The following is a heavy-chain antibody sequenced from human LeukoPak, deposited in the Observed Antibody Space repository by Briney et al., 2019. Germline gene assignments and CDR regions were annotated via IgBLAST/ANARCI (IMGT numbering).Heavy chain of an antibody. CDR3: ASGGALWFGKWTNYWFDP. CDR2: IIPIFGKA. J-gene: IGHJ5*02. D-gene: IGHD3-10*01. Sequence: GASLRVSCTASGVTFSSYGISWVRQAPGQGLEWMGGIIPIFGKANYAQNLQGRVTITTDKSKSTVYMQMNSLRSEDTAVYYCASGGALWFGKWTNYWFDPWGQRTLVTVSS. CDR1: GVTFSSYG. V-gene: IGHV1-69*05.